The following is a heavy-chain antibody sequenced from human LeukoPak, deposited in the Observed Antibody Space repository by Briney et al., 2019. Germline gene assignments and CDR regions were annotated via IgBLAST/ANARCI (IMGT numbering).Heavy chain of an antibody. V-gene: IGHV1-69*05. CDR3: ARGPSRGGSYWIDY. CDR2: IIPIFGTA. Sequence: SAKVSCKASGGTFSSYAISWVRQAPGQGLEWMGGIIPIFGTANYAQKFQGRVTITTNESTSTAYMELSSLRSEDTAVYYCARGPSRGGSYWIDYWGQGTLVTVSS. CDR1: GGTFSSYA. D-gene: IGHD1-26*01. J-gene: IGHJ4*02.